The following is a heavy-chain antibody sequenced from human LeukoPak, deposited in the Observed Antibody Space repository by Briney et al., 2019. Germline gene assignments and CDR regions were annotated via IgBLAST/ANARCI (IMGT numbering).Heavy chain of an antibody. CDR2: FHNSGTS. V-gene: IGHV4-59*01. CDR1: DDSISDYY. D-gene: IGHD6-13*01. CDR3: ARDVVDRWYLNTYYYYYMDV. Sequence: SETLSLTCTVSDDSISDYYRGWIRQPPGKGLEWIGYFHNSGTSTYNPSLKSRVTISADTSKNQFSLKLNSLTTADTAVYYCARDVVDRWYLNTYYYYYMDVWGKGTTVTVSS. J-gene: IGHJ6*03.